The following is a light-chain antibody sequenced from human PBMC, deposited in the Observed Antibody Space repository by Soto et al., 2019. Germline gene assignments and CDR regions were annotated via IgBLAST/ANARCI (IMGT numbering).Light chain of an antibody. V-gene: IGKV3-20*01. Sequence: EIVLTQSPGTLSLSPGERATLSCRASQSVSSSYLAWYQQKPGQAPTLLIYGASSRATGIPDRFSGSGSGTDFTLTISRLEPEDFAVYYCQQYGRSGYTFGQGTKLEIK. CDR3: QQYGRSGYT. CDR1: QSVSSSY. J-gene: IGKJ2*01. CDR2: GAS.